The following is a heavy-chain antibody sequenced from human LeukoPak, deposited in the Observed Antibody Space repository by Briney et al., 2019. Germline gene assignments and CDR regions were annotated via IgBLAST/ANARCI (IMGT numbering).Heavy chain of an antibody. CDR1: EFTFSGYS. CDR2: ISSSSSTT. Sequence: GGSLRLSCAASEFTFSGYSMNWVRQAPGKGLEWVSYISSSSSTTYYADSVKGRFTISRDNAKNSLYLQMNSLRAEDTAVYYCARKVSGSYGFDYWGQGTLVTVSS. V-gene: IGHV3-48*01. D-gene: IGHD1-26*01. CDR3: ARKVSGSYGFDY. J-gene: IGHJ4*02.